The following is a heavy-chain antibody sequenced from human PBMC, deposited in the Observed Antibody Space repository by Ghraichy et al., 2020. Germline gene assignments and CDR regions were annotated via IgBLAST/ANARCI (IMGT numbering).Heavy chain of an antibody. D-gene: IGHD2-2*01. J-gene: IGHJ4*02. V-gene: IGHV3-7*03. CDR3: ARDRECTSRKCYKDS. CDR1: GFTFSSYW. Sequence: GGSLRLSCAASGFTFSSYWMTWVRQAPGKGLEWVANIKPDGSEQFYVDSVKGRFTISRDNAKNSVDLQMNSLRVEDTAVYYCARDRECTSRKCYKDSWGQGTLVTVSS. CDR2: IKPDGSEQ.